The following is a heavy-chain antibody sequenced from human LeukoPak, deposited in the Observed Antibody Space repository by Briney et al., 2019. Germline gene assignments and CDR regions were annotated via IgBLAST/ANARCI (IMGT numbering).Heavy chain of an antibody. Sequence: GASLKISWKGSGYSFTSYWIGWVCQLPGKGLEWMGIIYPGDSDTRYSPSFQGQVTISADKSISTAYLQWSSLKVSDTAMYYCARQGPDVTMVRGVIPDAFDIWGQGTMVTVSS. D-gene: IGHD3-10*01. CDR1: GYSFTSYW. J-gene: IGHJ3*02. CDR2: IYPGDSDT. V-gene: IGHV5-51*01. CDR3: ARQGPDVTMVRGVIPDAFDI.